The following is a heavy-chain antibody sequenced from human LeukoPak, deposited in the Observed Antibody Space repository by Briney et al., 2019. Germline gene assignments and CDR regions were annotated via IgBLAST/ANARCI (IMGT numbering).Heavy chain of an antibody. CDR3: ARAREENWPLYYGMDV. V-gene: IGHV1-46*01. CDR2: INPSGGST. CDR1: GYTFTSYY. Sequence: GASVKVSCKASGYTFTSYYMHWVRQAPGQGLEWMGIINPSGGSTSYAQKFQGRVTMTRDTSTSTVYMELSSLRSEDTAVYYCARAREENWPLYYGMDVWGQGTTVTVSS. D-gene: IGHD1-1*01. J-gene: IGHJ6*02.